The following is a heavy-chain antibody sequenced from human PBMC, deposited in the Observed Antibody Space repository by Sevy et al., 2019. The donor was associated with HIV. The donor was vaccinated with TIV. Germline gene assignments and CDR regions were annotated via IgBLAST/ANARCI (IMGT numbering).Heavy chain of an antibody. Sequence: GGSLRLSCTASGFPFSSYWMSWVRQAPGKGLEWVANIKQDGSEKYDVDSVKGRFTISRDNAKNSLYLQMNSLRAEDTAVYYCAGAVRLRYFDWSYGMDVWGQGTTVTVSS. V-gene: IGHV3-7*01. CDR1: GFPFSSYW. J-gene: IGHJ6*02. CDR3: AGAVRLRYFDWSYGMDV. CDR2: IKQDGSEK. D-gene: IGHD3-9*01.